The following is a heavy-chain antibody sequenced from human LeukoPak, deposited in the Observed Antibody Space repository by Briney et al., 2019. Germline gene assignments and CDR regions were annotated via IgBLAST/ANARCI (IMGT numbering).Heavy chain of an antibody. D-gene: IGHD6-6*01. CDR1: GFTFSSYA. V-gene: IGHV3-30*04. J-gene: IGHJ4*02. CDR2: ISYDGSNK. CDR3: ARAALAGRVLDY. Sequence: QPGGSLRLSCAASGFTFSSYAMHWVRQAPGKGLEWVAVISYDGSNKYYADSVKGRFTISRDNSKNTLYLQMNSLRAEDTAVYYCARAALAGRVLDYWGQGTLVTVSS.